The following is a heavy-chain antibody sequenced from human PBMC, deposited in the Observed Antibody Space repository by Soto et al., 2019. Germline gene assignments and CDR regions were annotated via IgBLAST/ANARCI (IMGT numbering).Heavy chain of an antibody. Sequence: SETLSLTCTVSGGSISSSSYYWGWIRQPPGKGLEWIGSIYYSGSTYYNPSLKSRVTISVDTSKNQFSLKLSSVTAADTAVYYCSGLDFYYYGMDVWGQGTTVT. CDR2: IYYSGST. D-gene: IGHD2-2*03. J-gene: IGHJ6*02. CDR1: GGSISSSSYY. V-gene: IGHV4-39*01. CDR3: SGLDFYYYGMDV.